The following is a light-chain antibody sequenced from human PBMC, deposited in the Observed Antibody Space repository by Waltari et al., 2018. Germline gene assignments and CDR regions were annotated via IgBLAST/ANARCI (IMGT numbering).Light chain of an antibody. V-gene: IGLV7-43*01. CDR3: LLYYGGARV. CDR1: TGAVTSGHY. J-gene: IGLJ3*02. CDR2: STP. Sequence: QIVVTQEPSLTVSPGGPVTLTCAFSTGAVTSGHYPNWFQQKPGQAPRALIYSTPNKHSWTPARFSGSLLEGKAALTLSGVQPDDEAEYYCLLYYGGARVFGGGTKLTVL.